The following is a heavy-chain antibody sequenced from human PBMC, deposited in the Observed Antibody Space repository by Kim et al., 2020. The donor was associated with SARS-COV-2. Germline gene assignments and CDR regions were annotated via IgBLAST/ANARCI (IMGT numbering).Heavy chain of an antibody. CDR2: TNPNSGNT. CDR1: GYTFTRYD. J-gene: IGHJ4*02. V-gene: IGHV1-8*01. CDR3: VRGDGGYDYLSDY. Sequence: ASVKVSCKASGYTFTRYDINWVRQATGQGLEGMGRTNPNSGNTVYAQKFQGRVTMTRNTSIRTAYMELSSLRSEDTAVYYCVRGDGGYDYLSDYWGQGTLVTVSS. D-gene: IGHD5-12*01.